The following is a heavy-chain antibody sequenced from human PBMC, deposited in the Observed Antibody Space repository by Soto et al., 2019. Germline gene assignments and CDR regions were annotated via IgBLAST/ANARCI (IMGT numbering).Heavy chain of an antibody. CDR3: AREGATYYYDTRGYSLDP. CDR1: GGTFSSYT. CDR2: IIPILGIA. D-gene: IGHD3-22*01. V-gene: IGHV1-69*04. J-gene: IGHJ5*02. Sequence: EASVKVSCKASGGTFSSYTISWVRQAPGQGLEWMGRIIPILGIANYAQKFQGRVTITADKSTSTAYMELSSLRSEDTAVYYCAREGATYYYDTRGYSLDPWGLGTLVTVSS.